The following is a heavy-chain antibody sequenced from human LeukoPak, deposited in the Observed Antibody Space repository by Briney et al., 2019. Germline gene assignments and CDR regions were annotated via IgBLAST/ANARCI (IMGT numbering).Heavy chain of an antibody. CDR2: IYYSGST. CDR1: GGSISSYY. Sequence: PSETLSLTCTVSGGSISSYYWSWIRQPPGKGLEWIGYIYYSGSTNYNPSLKSRVTISVDTSKNQFSLKLSSVTAADTAVYYCASDFDYGDKSWHAFDIWGQGTMVTVSS. J-gene: IGHJ3*02. CDR3: ASDFDYGDKSWHAFDI. D-gene: IGHD4-17*01. V-gene: IGHV4-59*08.